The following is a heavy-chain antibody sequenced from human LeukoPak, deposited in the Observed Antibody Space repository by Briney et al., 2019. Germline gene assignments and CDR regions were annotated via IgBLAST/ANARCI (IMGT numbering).Heavy chain of an antibody. V-gene: IGHV4-59*12. J-gene: IGHJ1*01. D-gene: IGHD6-13*01. Sequence: SETLSLTCTVSGGSISSYYWSWIRQPPGKGLEWIGNIFYSGNTKYNPSLKSRVTISVDTSKSQFSLKLSSVTAADTAVYYCARDVAVIAAASTLYFQHWGQGTLVTVSS. CDR2: IFYSGNT. CDR1: GGSISSYY. CDR3: ARDVAVIAAASTLYFQH.